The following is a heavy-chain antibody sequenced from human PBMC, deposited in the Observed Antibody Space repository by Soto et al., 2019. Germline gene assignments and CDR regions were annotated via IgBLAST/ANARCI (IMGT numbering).Heavy chain of an antibody. CDR3: ASSIRRVACGLWLVRGDAFDI. CDR2: ISAYNGNT. J-gene: IGHJ3*02. Sequence: ASVKVSCKASGYTFTSYGISWVRQAPGQGLEWMGWISAYNGNTNYAQKLQGRVTMTTDTSTSTAYMELRSLRSDDTAVYYCASSIRRVACGLWLVRGDAFDIWAQGTTVTVSS. V-gene: IGHV1-18*01. D-gene: IGHD6-19*01. CDR1: GYTFTSYG.